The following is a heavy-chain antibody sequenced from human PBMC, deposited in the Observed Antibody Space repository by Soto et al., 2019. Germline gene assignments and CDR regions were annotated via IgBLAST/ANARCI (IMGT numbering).Heavy chain of an antibody. CDR3: AHRFVATSLFDS. CDR1: GFSLRSYGEG. D-gene: IGHD5-12*01. V-gene: IGHV2-5*02. J-gene: IGHJ4*02. Sequence: QITLKESGPTLVKPTQTLTLTCTFSGFSLRSYGEGVGWIRQPPGKSLEWLSLIYWEDDKRYNPSLPDRLTIPKDTSRNQVVLTMTNMDPVDTATYFCAHRFVATSLFDSWGQGLLVTVSS. CDR2: IYWEDDK.